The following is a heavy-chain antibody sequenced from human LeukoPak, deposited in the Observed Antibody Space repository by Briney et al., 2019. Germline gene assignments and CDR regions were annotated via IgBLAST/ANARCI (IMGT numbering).Heavy chain of an antibody. V-gene: IGHV3-21*01. CDR2: ISSSSSYI. CDR3: ARFAAGGSYYYYMDV. D-gene: IGHD6-25*01. J-gene: IGHJ6*03. CDR1: GIDFSSYN. Sequence: PGGTLRLSCVASGIDFSSYNMNWVRQAPGKGLEWVSSISSSSSYIYYADSVKGRFTISRDNAKNSLYLQMNSLRADDTAVYYCARFAAGGSYYYYMDVWGKGTTVTVSS.